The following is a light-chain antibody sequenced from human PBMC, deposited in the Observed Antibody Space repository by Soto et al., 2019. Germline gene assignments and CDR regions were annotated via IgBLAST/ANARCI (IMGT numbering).Light chain of an antibody. Sequence: QSALTQPASVSGSPGQSITISGPEPTRKVGGYNYVSWYQQHPGKAPKLMIYDVSNRPSGVSNRFSGSKSGNTASLTISGLQAEDEADYYCSSYTSSSFVVFGGGTKLTVL. CDR2: DVS. CDR3: SSYTSSSFVV. CDR1: TRKVGGYNY. V-gene: IGLV2-14*01. J-gene: IGLJ2*01.